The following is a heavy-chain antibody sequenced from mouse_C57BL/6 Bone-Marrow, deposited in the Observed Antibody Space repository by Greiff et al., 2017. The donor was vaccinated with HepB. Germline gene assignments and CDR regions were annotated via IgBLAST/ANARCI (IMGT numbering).Heavy chain of an antibody. V-gene: IGHV1-54*01. D-gene: IGHD2-10*02. CDR2: INPGSGGT. J-gene: IGHJ3*01. CDR1: GYAFTNYL. CDR3: ARRGYGNYAAWFSY. Sequence: QVQLQQSGAELVRPGTSVKVSCKASGYAFTNYLIEWVKQRPGQGLEWIGVINPGSGGTNYNEKFKGKATLTADKSSSTAYMQLSSLTSEDSAVYFGARRGYGNYAAWFSYWGKGTLFTVSA.